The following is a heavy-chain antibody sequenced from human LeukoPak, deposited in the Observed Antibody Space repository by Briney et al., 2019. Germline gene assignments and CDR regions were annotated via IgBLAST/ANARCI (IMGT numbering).Heavy chain of an antibody. V-gene: IGHV4-34*01. CDR3: ARGDATMIRGGAESNYYMDV. Sequence: GSLRLSCAASGFTFSSYWMSWIRQPPGKGLEWIGEINHSGSTNYNPSLKSRVTISVDTSKNQFSLKLSSVTAADTAVYYCARGDATMIRGGAESNYYMDVWAKGTTVTVSS. D-gene: IGHD3-10*01. J-gene: IGHJ6*03. CDR2: INHSGST. CDR1: GFTFSSYW.